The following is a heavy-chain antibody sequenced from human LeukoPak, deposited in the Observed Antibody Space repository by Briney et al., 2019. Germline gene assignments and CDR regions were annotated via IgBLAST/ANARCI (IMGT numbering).Heavy chain of an antibody. Sequence: ASVKVSCKASGYTFTSYYMHWVRQAPGQGLEWMGIINPSGGSTSYAQKFQGRVTITADKSTSTAYMELSSLRSEDTAVYYCARGSMTTVTTRYYYYGMDVWGQGTTVTVSS. CDR2: INPSGGST. J-gene: IGHJ6*02. D-gene: IGHD4-4*01. CDR1: GYTFTSYY. CDR3: ARGSMTTVTTRYYYYGMDV. V-gene: IGHV1-46*01.